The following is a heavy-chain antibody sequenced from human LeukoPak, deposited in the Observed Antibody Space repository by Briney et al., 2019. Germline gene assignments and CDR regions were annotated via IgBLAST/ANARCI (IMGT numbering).Heavy chain of an antibody. V-gene: IGHV3-48*01. Sequence: GGSLRLSCAASGFTFSSYSMNWVRQAPGKGLAWVSYISSSSSTIYYADSVKGRFTISRDDAKNSLYLQMNSLRAEDTAVYYCARDQRRWLRVTLFDYWGQGTLVTVSS. CDR3: ARDQRRWLRVTLFDY. D-gene: IGHD5-12*01. J-gene: IGHJ4*02. CDR1: GFTFSSYS. CDR2: ISSSSSTI.